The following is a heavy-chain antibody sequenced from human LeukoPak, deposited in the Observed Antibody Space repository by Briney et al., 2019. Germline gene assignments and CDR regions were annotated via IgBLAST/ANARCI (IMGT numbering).Heavy chain of an antibody. CDR3: AKDNIVVVPAAQDDAFDI. CDR2: MKGSEE. V-gene: IGHV3-7*03. J-gene: IGHJ3*02. CDR1: GFTFSRYW. D-gene: IGHD2-2*01. Sequence: SGGSLRLSCAASGFTFSRYWMSWVRQAPGKGLEWVAKMKGSEEYYVDSVKGRFTISRDNAKNSLYLQMTSLRAEDTAVYYCAKDNIVVVPAAQDDAFDIWGQGTMVTVSS.